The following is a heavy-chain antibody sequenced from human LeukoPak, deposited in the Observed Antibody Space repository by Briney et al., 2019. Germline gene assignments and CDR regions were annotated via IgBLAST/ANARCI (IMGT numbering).Heavy chain of an antibody. CDR3: AKEGSPYCGGDCYNFDY. V-gene: IGHV3-23*01. CDR1: GFTFSSYA. J-gene: IGHJ4*02. CDR2: ISGSGGST. Sequence: GGSLRLSCAASGFTFSSYAMSWVRQAPGKGLEWVSAISGSGGSTYYADSVKGRFTISRDNSKNTLYLQMNSLRAEDTAVYYCAKEGSPYCGGDCYNFDYWGQGTLVTVSS. D-gene: IGHD2-21*02.